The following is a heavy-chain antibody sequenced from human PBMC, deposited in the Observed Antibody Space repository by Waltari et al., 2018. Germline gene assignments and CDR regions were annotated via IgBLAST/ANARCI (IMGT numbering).Heavy chain of an antibody. CDR1: RGTFSSYA. D-gene: IGHD3-22*01. CDR2: IIPIFGTA. Sequence: QVQLVQSGAEVKKPGSSVKVSCTASRGTFSSYAISWVRQPPGQGLEWMGGIIPIFGTANYAQKFQGRVTITADESTSTAYMELSSLRSEDTAVYYCAREEDYYDSSGQFDYWGQGTLVTVSS. CDR3: AREEDYYDSSGQFDY. V-gene: IGHV1-69*01. J-gene: IGHJ4*02.